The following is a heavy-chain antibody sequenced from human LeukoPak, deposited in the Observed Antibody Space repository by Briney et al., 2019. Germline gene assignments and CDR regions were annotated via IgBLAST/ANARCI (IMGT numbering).Heavy chain of an antibody. CDR3: ARDREVLDY. CDR2: IVPNSGGI. CDR1: GYIFTDYY. J-gene: IGHJ4*02. D-gene: IGHD1-26*01. V-gene: IGHV1-2*02. Sequence: ASVKVSCKASGYIFTDYYIHWVRQAPGQGLEWVGWIVPNSGGINYAQKFQGRVTMTRDTSINTAYMELSRLRSDDTAVYYCARDREVLDYWGQGTLVTVSS.